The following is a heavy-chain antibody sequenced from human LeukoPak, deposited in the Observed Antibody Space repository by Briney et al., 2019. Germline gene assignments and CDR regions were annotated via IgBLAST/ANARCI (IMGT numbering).Heavy chain of an antibody. D-gene: IGHD3-9*01. CDR3: ARIRCGHSGSVCYNH. V-gene: IGHV4-34*01. CDR1: GVSINDYY. CDR2: ISHTEGT. J-gene: IGHJ1*01. Sequence: SETLSLTCGVFGVSINDYYWSWIRQSRGKGLEWIGEISHTEGTRYNPSLESRVTMSVGTSENQLSLKLIFVTAADTAVYYCARIRCGHSGSVCYNHWGLGTLVTVSS.